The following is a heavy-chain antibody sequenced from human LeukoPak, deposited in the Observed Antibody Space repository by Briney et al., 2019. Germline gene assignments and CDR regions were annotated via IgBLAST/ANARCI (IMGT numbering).Heavy chain of an antibody. CDR2: IKQDGSEK. CDR3: ARDEGGSSYII. Sequence: GGSLRLSCAASGFTFSLYYMSWVRQAPGKGLEWVANIKQDGSEKNYVDSAKGRFTISRGNAKNSLYLQMNSLRAEDTAVYYCARDEGGSSYIIWGQGTMVTVSS. J-gene: IGHJ3*02. CDR1: GFTFSLYY. D-gene: IGHD3-22*01. V-gene: IGHV3-7*01.